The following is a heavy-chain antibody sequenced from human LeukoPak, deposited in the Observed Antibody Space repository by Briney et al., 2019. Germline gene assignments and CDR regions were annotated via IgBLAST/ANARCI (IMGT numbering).Heavy chain of an antibody. Sequence: ASVKVSCKASGYTFTSYAMNWVRQAPGQGLEWMGWINTNTGNPTYAQGFTGRFVFSLDTSVSTAYLQISSLKAENTAVYYCAVGKAGYYFDYWGQGTLVTVSS. V-gene: IGHV7-4-1*02. CDR3: AVGKAGYYFDY. CDR2: INTNTGNP. CDR1: GYTFTSYA. D-gene: IGHD1-26*01. J-gene: IGHJ4*02.